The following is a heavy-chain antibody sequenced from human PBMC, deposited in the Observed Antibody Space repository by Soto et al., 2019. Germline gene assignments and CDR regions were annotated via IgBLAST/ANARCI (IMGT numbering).Heavy chain of an antibody. J-gene: IGHJ5*01. D-gene: IGHD4-17*01. Sequence: PSETLSLTCAVSGGSICSGCYSWSWIRHPPGKGLEWIGYIYHSGSTYFNPSLKMRVTILVDRSKNQFYLKLSPVTAAVTAVYFCARASTTVITLDSRGQGTLVTVSS. CDR2: IYHSGST. CDR1: GGSICSGCYS. CDR3: ARASTTVITLDS. V-gene: IGHV4-30-2*01.